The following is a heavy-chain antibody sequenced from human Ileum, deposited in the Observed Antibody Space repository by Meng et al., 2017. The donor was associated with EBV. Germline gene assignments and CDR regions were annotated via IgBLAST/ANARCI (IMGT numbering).Heavy chain of an antibody. CDR1: GGSISTGNFY. Sequence: QPRVQGPGPGLVKPSEPLSLPCTVSGGSISTGNFYWGWIRQSPGKALECIGTIYYRGNTFYNPSLKSRLTISIDTSKNEFSLTLRSVTAADTALYYCASAYDYGDYEAFAYWGPGSLVTVSS. V-gene: IGHV4-39*07. CDR3: ASAYDYGDYEAFAY. D-gene: IGHD4-17*01. CDR2: IYYRGNT. J-gene: IGHJ4*02.